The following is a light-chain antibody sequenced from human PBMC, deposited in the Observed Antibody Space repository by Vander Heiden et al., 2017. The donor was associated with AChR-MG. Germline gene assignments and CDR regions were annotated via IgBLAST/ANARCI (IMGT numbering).Light chain of an antibody. J-gene: IGLJ2*01. Sequence: QSVLPPPPSVSGAPGPRVTISCPGSSSHIGADYEVHGDQQVPGTATKLLIYGNSNRPSGGPDRFSGSKSGTSASLAITGLQAEDEADYYCQSYDSSLSVVFGGGTKLTVL. CDR3: QSYDSSLSVV. CDR2: GNS. V-gene: IGLV1-40*01. CDR1: SSHIGADYE.